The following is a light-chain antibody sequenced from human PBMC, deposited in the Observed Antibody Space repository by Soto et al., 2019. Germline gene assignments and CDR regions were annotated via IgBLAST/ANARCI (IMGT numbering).Light chain of an antibody. CDR3: QSYDSSLSGYV. J-gene: IGLJ1*01. Sequence: QSVLTQPPSASGTPGQRVTFSCSGSGSNIGSNAVNWYQQLPGTAPKLLIYGNNNRPSGVPDRFSGSKSGTSASLAITGLQAEDEADYYCQSYDSSLSGYVFGTGTKLTVL. CDR1: GSNIGSNA. CDR2: GNN. V-gene: IGLV1-44*01.